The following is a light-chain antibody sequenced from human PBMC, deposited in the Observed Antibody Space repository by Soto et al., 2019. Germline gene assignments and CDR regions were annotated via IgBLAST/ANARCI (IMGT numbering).Light chain of an antibody. J-gene: IGKJ1*01. CDR2: RAS. CDR1: QSLSGN. V-gene: IGKV3-15*01. CDR3: QQYSQWPPWT. Sequence: EIEMTQSPATLSLSPGETVTLSCRASQSLSGNLAWYQQKPGQAPRLLIFRASTRATGVPARFSGRGSGTEFTLTISGLQSEDFAVYYCQQYSQWPPWTFGPGTKVDIK.